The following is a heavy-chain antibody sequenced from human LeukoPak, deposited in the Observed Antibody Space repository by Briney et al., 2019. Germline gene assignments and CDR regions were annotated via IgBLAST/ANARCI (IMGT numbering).Heavy chain of an antibody. J-gene: IGHJ6*03. CDR3: ARGSSSSVLLWFGELMTNYYYYYMDV. Sequence: GGSLRLSCAASGFTFSSYSMNWVRQAPGKGLEWVSSISSSSSYIYYADSVKGRFTISRDNAKNSLYMHMNSLRAEETDVYFCARGSSSSVLLWFGELMTNYYYYYMDVWGKGTTVTVSS. CDR2: ISSSSSYI. CDR1: GFTFSSYS. D-gene: IGHD3-10*01. V-gene: IGHV3-21*01.